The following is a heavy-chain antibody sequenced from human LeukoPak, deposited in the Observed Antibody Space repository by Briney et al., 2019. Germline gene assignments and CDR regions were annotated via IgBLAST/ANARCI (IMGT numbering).Heavy chain of an antibody. CDR1: GFTVSSNY. V-gene: IGHV3-53*01. J-gene: IGHJ4*02. CDR3: ARGGDYSCGWYSLDY. CDR2: IYSGGST. D-gene: IGHD6-19*01. Sequence: GGSLRLSCAASGFTVSSNYMSWVRQAPGKGLEWVSVIYSGGSTYYADSVKGRFTISRDNSKNTLYLQMNSLRAEDTAVYYCARGGDYSCGWYSLDYWGQGTLVAVSS.